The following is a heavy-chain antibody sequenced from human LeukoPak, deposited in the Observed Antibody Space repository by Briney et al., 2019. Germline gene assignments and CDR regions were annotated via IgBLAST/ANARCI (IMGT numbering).Heavy chain of an antibody. CDR3: ARDSYYYGSGIDY. J-gene: IGHJ4*02. D-gene: IGHD3-10*01. CDR1: GFTFSSYA. Sequence: PGGSLRLSCAASGFTFSSYAMHWVRQAPGKGLEWVAVISYDGSNKYYADSVKGRFTISRDNSKNTLYLQMNSLRAEDTAVYYCARDSYYYGSGIDYWGQGTLVTVSS. CDR2: ISYDGSNK. V-gene: IGHV3-30-3*01.